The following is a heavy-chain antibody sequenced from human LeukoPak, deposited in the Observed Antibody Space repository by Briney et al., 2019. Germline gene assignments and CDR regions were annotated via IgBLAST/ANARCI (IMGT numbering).Heavy chain of an antibody. CDR1: GYTFTGYY. V-gene: IGHV1-2*02. CDR3: ARPRDYGDYDAFDI. CDR2: INPNSGGT. D-gene: IGHD4-17*01. J-gene: IGHJ3*02. Sequence: ASVKVSCKASGYTFTGYYMHWVRQAPAQGLEWMGWINPNSGGTNYAQKFQGRVTMTSDTSISTAYMELSRLRFDDTAVYYCARPRDYGDYDAFDIWGQGTMVTVSS.